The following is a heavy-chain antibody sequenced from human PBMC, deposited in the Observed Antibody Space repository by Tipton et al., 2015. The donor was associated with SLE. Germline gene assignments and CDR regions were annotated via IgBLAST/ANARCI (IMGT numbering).Heavy chain of an antibody. CDR2: TYYRSKWYN. Sequence: GLVKPSQTLSLTCAISGDSVSSNSAAWNWIRQSPSRGLEWLGRTYYRSKWYNDYAVSVKSRITINPDTSKNQFSLQLSSVTAADTAVYYCARGSFVVQGVIPSDYWGQGTLVTVSS. CDR3: ARGSFVVQGVIPSDY. CDR1: GDSVSSNSAA. J-gene: IGHJ4*02. D-gene: IGHD3-10*01. V-gene: IGHV6-1*01.